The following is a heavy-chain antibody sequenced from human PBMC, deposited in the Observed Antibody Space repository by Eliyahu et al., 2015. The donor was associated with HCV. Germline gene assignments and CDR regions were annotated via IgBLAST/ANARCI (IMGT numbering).Heavy chain of an antibody. CDR2: INHSGST. CDR3: ARLRRHCSSTSCYSDYYYGMDV. CDR1: GWSFXXXX. Sequence: QVQLQQWGAGLLKPSETLSLTCXVYGWSFXXXXWSXXRQPPGKGLEWIGEINHSGSTNYNPSLKSRVTISVDTSKNQFSLKLSSVTAADTAVYYCARLRRHCSSTSCYSDYYYGMDVWGQGTTVTVSS. J-gene: IGHJ6*02. D-gene: IGHD2-2*01. V-gene: IGHV4-34*01.